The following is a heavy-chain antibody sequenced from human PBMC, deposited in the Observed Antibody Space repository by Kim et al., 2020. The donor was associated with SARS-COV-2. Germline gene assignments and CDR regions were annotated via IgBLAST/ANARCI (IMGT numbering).Heavy chain of an antibody. D-gene: IGHD3-10*01. CDR1: GFTFSSYG. Sequence: GGSLRLSCAASGFTFSSYGMHWVRQAPGKGLEWVAVIWYDGSNKYYADSVKGRFTISRDNSKNTLYLQMNSLRAEDTAVYYCAKDSGFGDGMDVWGQGTTVTVSS. CDR3: AKDSGFGDGMDV. V-gene: IGHV3-33*06. J-gene: IGHJ6*02. CDR2: IWYDGSNK.